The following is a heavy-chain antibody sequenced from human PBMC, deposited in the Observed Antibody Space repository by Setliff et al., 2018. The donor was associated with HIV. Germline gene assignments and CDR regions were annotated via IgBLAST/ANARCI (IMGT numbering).Heavy chain of an antibody. D-gene: IGHD3-10*01. J-gene: IGHJ6*03. CDR3: ARDRLGVKGYYYMDV. CDR2: IGGSGAKT. V-gene: IGHV3-23*01. Sequence: PGGSLRLSCAASGFTFKNYAMSWVRQAPGKGLEWVSGIGGSGAKTNYADSVKGRFTISRDNSKNTLYLQMSSLRAEDTAVYYCARDRLGVKGYYYMDVWGKGTTVTVSS. CDR1: GFTFKNYA.